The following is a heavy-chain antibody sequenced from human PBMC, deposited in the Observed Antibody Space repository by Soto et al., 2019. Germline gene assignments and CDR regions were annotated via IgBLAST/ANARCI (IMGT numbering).Heavy chain of an antibody. J-gene: IGHJ4*02. CDR1: GGTFSSYA. V-gene: IGHV1-69*13. CDR3: ARDNDLIYYDSSGYWFLDY. D-gene: IGHD3-22*01. CDR2: IIPIFGTA. Sequence: GASVKVSCKASGGTFSSYAISWVRQAPGQGLEWMGGIIPIFGTANYAQKFQGRVTITADESTSTAYMELSSLRSEDTAVYYCARDNDLIYYDSSGYWFLDYWGQGTLVTGSS.